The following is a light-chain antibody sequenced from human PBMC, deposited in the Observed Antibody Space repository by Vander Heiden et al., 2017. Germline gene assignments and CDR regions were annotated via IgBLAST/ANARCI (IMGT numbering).Light chain of an antibody. V-gene: IGKV1-39*01. Sequence: DIQMTQSPSSLSASLGDRVTITCRTSQSICVYLNWYQQKPGKAPNLLIYIASSLQTGVPPRFSGSGSGIDFTLTISSLQPEDSATYYCQQTYTTPQTFGGGTKVEIK. J-gene: IGKJ4*01. CDR2: IAS. CDR3: QQTYTTPQT. CDR1: QSICVY.